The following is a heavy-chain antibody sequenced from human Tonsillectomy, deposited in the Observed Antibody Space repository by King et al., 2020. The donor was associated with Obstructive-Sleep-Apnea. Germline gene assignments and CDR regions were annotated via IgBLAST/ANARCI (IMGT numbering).Heavy chain of an antibody. Sequence: VKLVESGGVVVQPGGSLRLSCAASGFSFDDYIMYWVRQAPGKGLEWVSLISWDGGSTYYADSVKGRFTISRDNSKNSLYLQMNSLRSEDTALYYCAKDIHCSGGRCYSGFDYWGQGTLVTVSS. CDR2: ISWDGGST. J-gene: IGHJ4*02. V-gene: IGHV3-43*01. CDR1: GFSFDDYI. D-gene: IGHD2-15*01. CDR3: AKDIHCSGGRCYSGFDY.